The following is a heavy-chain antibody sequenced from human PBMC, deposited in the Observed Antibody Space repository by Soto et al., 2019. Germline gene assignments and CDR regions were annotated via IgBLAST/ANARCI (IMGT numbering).Heavy chain of an antibody. Sequence: EVQLLESGGGLVQPGGSLRLSCAASGFTFSSYAMSWVRQAPGKGLEWVSAISGSGGSTYYADSVKGRFTISRDNSKNTLYLQMNSLRAEVTAVYYCANFYGSGSYSPYYYYGMDVWGQGTTVTVSS. V-gene: IGHV3-23*01. J-gene: IGHJ6*02. D-gene: IGHD3-10*01. CDR1: GFTFSSYA. CDR3: ANFYGSGSYSPYYYYGMDV. CDR2: ISGSGGST.